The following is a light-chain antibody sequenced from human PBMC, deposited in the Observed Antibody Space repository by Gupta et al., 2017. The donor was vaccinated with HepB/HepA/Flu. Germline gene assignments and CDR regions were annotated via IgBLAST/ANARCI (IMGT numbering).Light chain of an antibody. CDR3: QQYKIYAA. Sequence: DIQMTQSPSTVSASVGDRVTITCRASESINNFLAWYQQKPGKAPNLLIYRASILQSGVPSRFSGSASGTEFALTISSLQPDDFATYHCQQYKIYAAFGQWTKVEIK. V-gene: IGKV1-5*03. CDR1: ESINNF. CDR2: RAS. J-gene: IGKJ1*01.